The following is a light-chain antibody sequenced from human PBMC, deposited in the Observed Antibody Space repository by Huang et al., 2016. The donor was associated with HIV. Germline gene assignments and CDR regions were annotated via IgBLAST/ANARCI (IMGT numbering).Light chain of an antibody. V-gene: IGKV3-15*01. CDR3: QQYYKLYT. Sequence: IVMTQSPGTLSVSPGERATLSCRASPSVGSTLAWYQQKPGQSPRLLIYGASTRATGIPARFSGSGSGTEFTLTISSLQSEDFAVYYCQQYYKLYTFGQGTKLEIK. CDR1: PSVGST. CDR2: GAS. J-gene: IGKJ2*01.